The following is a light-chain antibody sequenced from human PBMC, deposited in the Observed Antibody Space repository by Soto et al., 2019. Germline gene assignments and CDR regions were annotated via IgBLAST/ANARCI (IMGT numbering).Light chain of an antibody. CDR3: SSHATTSSLHV. V-gene: IGLV2-14*01. Sequence: QSVLTQPASVSGSPGQSITISCTGTSSDFGTSNYVSWYQLHPGKAPKLLIFEVGYRPSEVSNRFSGSKSGNTASLTIVGLQAEDEADYYCSSHATTSSLHVFGTGTKVTVL. CDR2: EVG. J-gene: IGLJ1*01. CDR1: SSDFGTSNY.